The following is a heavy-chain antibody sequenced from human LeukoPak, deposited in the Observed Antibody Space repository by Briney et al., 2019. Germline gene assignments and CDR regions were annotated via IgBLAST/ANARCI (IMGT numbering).Heavy chain of an antibody. CDR3: ARELITFGGVIVNGAFDI. V-gene: IGHV3-53*01. Sequence: GGSLRLSCAASGFTGSSNYMSWVRQAPGKGLEWVSVIYSGGSTYYADSVKGRFTTSRDNSKNTLYLQMNSLRAEDTAVYYCARELITFGGVIVNGAFDIWGQGTMVTVSS. CDR1: GFTGSSNY. CDR2: IYSGGST. J-gene: IGHJ3*02. D-gene: IGHD3-16*02.